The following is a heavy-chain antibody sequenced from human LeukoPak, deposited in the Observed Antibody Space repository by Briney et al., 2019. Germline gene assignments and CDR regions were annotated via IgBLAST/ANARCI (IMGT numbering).Heavy chain of an antibody. V-gene: IGHV3-30-3*01. CDR1: GFTFSSYA. J-gene: IGHJ4*02. Sequence: GRSLRLSCAASGFTFSSYAMHWVRQAPGKGLEWVAVISYDGSNKYYADSVKGRFTISRDNSKNTLYLQMNSLRAEDTAVYYCARDDKGAGFDYWGQGTLVTVSS. CDR3: ARDDKGAGFDY. CDR2: ISYDGSNK.